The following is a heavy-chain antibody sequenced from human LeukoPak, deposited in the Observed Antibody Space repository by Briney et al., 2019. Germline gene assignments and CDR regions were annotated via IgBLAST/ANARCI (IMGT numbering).Heavy chain of an antibody. CDR2: IIPILGIA. V-gene: IGHV1-69*04. D-gene: IGHD1-20*01. J-gene: IGHJ4*02. Sequence: SVKVSCKASGGTFSSYAISWVRQAPGQGLEWMGRIIPILGIANYAQKLQGRVTMTTDTSTSTAYMELRSLRSDDTAVYYCARRPITGTLDYWGQGTLVTVSS. CDR3: ARRPITGTLDY. CDR1: GGTFSSYA.